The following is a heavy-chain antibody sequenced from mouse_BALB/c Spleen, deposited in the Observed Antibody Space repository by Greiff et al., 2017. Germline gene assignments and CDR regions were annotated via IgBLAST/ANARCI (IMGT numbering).Heavy chain of an antibody. Sequence: QVQLQQSGAELVKPGASVKLSCKTSGYTFTSYWIQWVKQRPGQGLGWIGEIFPGTGTTYYNEKFKGKATLTIDTSSSTAYMQLSSLTSEDSAVYFCARVGNFTPFDYWGQGTTLTVSS. CDR3: ARVGNFTPFDY. CDR1: GYTFTSYW. V-gene: IGHV1S132*01. CDR2: IFPGTGTT. J-gene: IGHJ2*01.